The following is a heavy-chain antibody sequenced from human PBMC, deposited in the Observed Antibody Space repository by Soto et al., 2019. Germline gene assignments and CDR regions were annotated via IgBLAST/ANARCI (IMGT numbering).Heavy chain of an antibody. CDR2: ISGSGGST. Sequence: GGSLRLSCAASGFTFSSYAMSWVRQAPGKGLEWVSAISGSGGSTYYADSVKGRFTISRDNSKNTLYLQMNSLRAEDTAVYYCAKEVEARWRFSPYYGMDLWGQGTTVTVSS. V-gene: IGHV3-23*01. CDR1: GFTFSSYA. J-gene: IGHJ6*02. D-gene: IGHD6-6*01. CDR3: AKEVEARWRFSPYYGMDL.